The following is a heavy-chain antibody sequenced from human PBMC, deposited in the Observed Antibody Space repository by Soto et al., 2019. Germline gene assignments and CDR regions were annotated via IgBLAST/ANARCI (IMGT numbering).Heavy chain of an antibody. V-gene: IGHV1-69*13. CDR2: IIPIFGTA. CDR1: GGTFSSYG. CDR3: ARGWGRGYSYGFGYHSDY. Sequence: SVKVSCKASGGTFSSYGISWVRQAPGQGLEWMGGIIPIFGTANYAQKFQGRVTITADESTSTAYMELSSLRSEDTAVYYCARGWGRGYSYGFGYHSDYWGQGNLVTVSS. J-gene: IGHJ4*02. D-gene: IGHD5-18*01.